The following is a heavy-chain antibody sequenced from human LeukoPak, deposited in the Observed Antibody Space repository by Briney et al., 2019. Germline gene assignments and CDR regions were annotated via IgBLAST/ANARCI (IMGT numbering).Heavy chain of an antibody. J-gene: IGHJ6*03. CDR2: ISTSSTI. V-gene: IGHV3-48*01. CDR1: GFTFSGYN. CDR3: ARDGCGSTSCYRDYYYYMDV. D-gene: IGHD2-2*02. Sequence: GGSLRLSCTASGFTFSGYNMNWVRQAPGKRLEWVSYISTSSTIYYADSVKGRFTISRDNAKNSLYLQMNSLRAEDTAVYYCARDGCGSTSCYRDYYYYMDVWGKGTTVTVSS.